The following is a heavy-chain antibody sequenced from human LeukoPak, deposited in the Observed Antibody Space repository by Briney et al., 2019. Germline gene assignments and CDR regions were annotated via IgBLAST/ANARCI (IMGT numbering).Heavy chain of an antibody. J-gene: IGHJ3*02. D-gene: IGHD4-11*01. V-gene: IGHV3-48*03. CDR1: GFTFSSHE. CDR2: ISSSGSSK. CDR3: ARGGGNDYKYNAFDI. Sequence: GGSLRLSCAASGFTFSSHEMNWVRQAPGKGLECVSYISSSGSSKYYADSVKGRFTISRDNAKNSLYLQMNSLRAEETAVYYFARGGGNDYKYNAFDIWGQGTMVTVSS.